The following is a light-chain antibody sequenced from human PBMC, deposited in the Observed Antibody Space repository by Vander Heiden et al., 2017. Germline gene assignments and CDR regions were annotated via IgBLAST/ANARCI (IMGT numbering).Light chain of an antibody. J-gene: IGKJ2*01. CDR2: AVS. CDR3: LQHNSYPLT. Sequence: DTQMTQSPSSLSASVGDRVTITCRASQGIRDDLAWYQQRPGKAPERLIYAVSSLQSGVPSRFSGSGSGTEFTLTISSLQPEDFATYYCLQHNSYPLTFGQGTKLEIK. CDR1: QGIRDD. V-gene: IGKV1-17*01.